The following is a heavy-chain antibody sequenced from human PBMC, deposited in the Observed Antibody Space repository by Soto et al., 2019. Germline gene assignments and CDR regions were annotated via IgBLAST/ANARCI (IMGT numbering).Heavy chain of an antibody. J-gene: IGHJ4*02. CDR3: ARRGDSSGYIDY. CDR2: IYPGDSDT. CDR1: GYSFTTDW. D-gene: IGHD3-22*01. Sequence: GDSLKISCKASGYSFTTDWIGWVRQMPGKGLEWMGIIYPGDSDTRYSPSFQGQVTVSADKSISTAYLQWSSLKASDTAMYYCARRGDSSGYIDYWCQGILVTVSS. V-gene: IGHV5-51*01.